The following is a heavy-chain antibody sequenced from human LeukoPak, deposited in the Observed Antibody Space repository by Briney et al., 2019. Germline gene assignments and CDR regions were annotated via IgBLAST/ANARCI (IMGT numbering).Heavy chain of an antibody. D-gene: IGHD2-15*01. J-gene: IGHJ6*02. CDR2: IYYSGST. Sequence: SETLSLTCTVSGGSISSGGYYWSWIRQHPGKGLEWIGYIYYSGSTYYNPSLKSRVTISVDTSKNQFSLKLSSVTAADTAVYYCARVILVGDGMDVWGQGTTVTVSS. V-gene: IGHV4-31*03. CDR1: GGSISSGGYY. CDR3: ARVILVGDGMDV.